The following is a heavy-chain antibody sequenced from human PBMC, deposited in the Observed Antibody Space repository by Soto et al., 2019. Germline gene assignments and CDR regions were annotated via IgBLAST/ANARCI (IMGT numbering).Heavy chain of an antibody. J-gene: IGHJ4*02. V-gene: IGHV1-46*01. Sequence: GASVKVSCKASGYTFTSYYMQWVRRAPVQGLEWMGIINPSGGSTSYAQKFKGRVTMTRDTSTSTVYMELSSLRSEDTAVYYCARVSSWSCFDYWGQGTLVTVSS. CDR1: GYTFTSYY. CDR2: INPSGGST. D-gene: IGHD6-13*01. CDR3: ARVSSWSCFDY.